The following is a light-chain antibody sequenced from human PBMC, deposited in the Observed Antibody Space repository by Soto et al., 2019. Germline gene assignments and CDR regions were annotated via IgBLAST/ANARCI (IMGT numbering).Light chain of an antibody. CDR2: EVS. CDR3: SSYTSSSALDWV. Sequence: QSALTQPASVSGSPGQSITISCTGTSSDVGGYNYVSWYQQHPGKAPKLMIYEVSNRPSGVSNRFSGSKSGNTASLTISGLQAEDEAEYSCSSYTSSSALDWVFGGGTKLTVL. CDR1: SSDVGGYNY. V-gene: IGLV2-14*01. J-gene: IGLJ3*02.